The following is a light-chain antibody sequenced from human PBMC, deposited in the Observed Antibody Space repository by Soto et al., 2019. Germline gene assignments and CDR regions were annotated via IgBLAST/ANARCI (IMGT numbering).Light chain of an antibody. CDR2: DVS. J-gene: IGLJ1*01. Sequence: QSVLTQPASVSGSPGQSITISCTGTSSDVGGYNYVSWYQQHPGKAPKLMIYDVSNRPSGVSNRFSGSKSGNTASLTISGLQAEXEADXXCSSYTSSSTLVFGTGTKLTVL. V-gene: IGLV2-14*01. CDR1: SSDVGGYNY. CDR3: SSYTSSSTLV.